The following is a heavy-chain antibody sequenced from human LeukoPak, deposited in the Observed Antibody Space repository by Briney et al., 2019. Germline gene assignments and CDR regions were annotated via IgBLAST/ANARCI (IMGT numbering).Heavy chain of an antibody. J-gene: IGHJ4*02. CDR3: AKDLNGDGGHYFDY. CDR2: ISGSGGST. CDR1: GFSFSSYG. Sequence: GGSLRLSCAASGFSFSSYGMSWVRQAPGKGLEWVSAISGSGGSTYYADSVKGRFTISRDNSKNTLYLQMNSLRAEDTAVYYCAKDLNGDGGHYFDYWGQGTLVTVSS. V-gene: IGHV3-23*01. D-gene: IGHD4-17*01.